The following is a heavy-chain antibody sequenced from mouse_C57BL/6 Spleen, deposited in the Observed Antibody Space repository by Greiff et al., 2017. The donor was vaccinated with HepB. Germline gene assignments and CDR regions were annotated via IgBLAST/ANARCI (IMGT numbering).Heavy chain of an antibody. D-gene: IGHD1-1*01. CDR2: IWSGGST. Sequence: VQLQQSEPGLVQPSQSLSITCTVSGFSLTSYGVHWVRQSPGKGLEWLGVIWSGGSTDYNAAFISRLSISKDNSKSQVFFKMNSLQADDTAIYYCASITTVERFAYWGQGTLVTVSA. V-gene: IGHV2-2*01. CDR1: GFSLTSYG. J-gene: IGHJ3*01. CDR3: ASITTVERFAY.